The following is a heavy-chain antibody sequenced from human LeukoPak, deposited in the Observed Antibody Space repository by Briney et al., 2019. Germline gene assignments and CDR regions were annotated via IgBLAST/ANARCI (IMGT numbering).Heavy chain of an antibody. J-gene: IGHJ4*02. D-gene: IGHD6-6*01. V-gene: IGHV4-39*01. Sequence: PSETLSLTCTVSGGSISSNSYYWGWIRQPPGKGLEWIGSIYYSGSTYYNPSLKSRVTISVDTSKNQFSLKLSSVPAADTAVYYCARGGIAARLPDYWGQGTLVTVSS. CDR1: GGSISSNSYY. CDR2: IYYSGST. CDR3: ARGGIAARLPDY.